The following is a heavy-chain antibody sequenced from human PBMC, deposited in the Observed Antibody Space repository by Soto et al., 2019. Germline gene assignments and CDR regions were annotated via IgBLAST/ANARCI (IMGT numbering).Heavy chain of an antibody. D-gene: IGHD3-10*01. CDR1: GGSISSTHW. Sequence: QVQLQESGRGLVKPSGTLSLTCAVSGGSISSTHWWTWVRQSPGKGLDYIGEISHSGTSNSNPSLKSRVALSVYKSQNHFSLTLTSVTAADTAGYYCARFVLSRPRGAFDACGQPTPVIVSS. CDR3: ARFVLSRPRGAFDA. J-gene: IGHJ3*01. V-gene: IGHV4-4*02. CDR2: ISHSGTS.